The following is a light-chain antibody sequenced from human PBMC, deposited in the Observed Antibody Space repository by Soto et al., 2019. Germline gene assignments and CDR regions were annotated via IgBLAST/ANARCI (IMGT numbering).Light chain of an antibody. CDR2: GAS. Sequence: EIVLTQSPTTLSVSAGERATLSCRASQSVSSNLAWYLQKPGQAPRLLIYGASNRATGIPDRFSGSGSGTDFTLTISRLEPEDFAVYYCQQYGSSGTFGQGTKGDIK. J-gene: IGKJ1*01. V-gene: IGKV3-20*01. CDR3: QQYGSSGT. CDR1: QSVSSN.